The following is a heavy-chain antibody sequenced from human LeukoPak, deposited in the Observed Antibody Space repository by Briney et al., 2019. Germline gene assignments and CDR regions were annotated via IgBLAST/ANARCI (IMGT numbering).Heavy chain of an antibody. V-gene: IGHV1-46*01. J-gene: IGHJ4*02. CDR3: ARVPGDEVGARGVFDY. D-gene: IGHD1-26*01. Sequence: ASVKVSCKASGYTFTGYYMHWVRQAPGQGLEWMGIINPSGGSTSYAQKFQGRVTMTRDMSTSTVYMELSSLRSEDTAMYYCARVPGDEVGARGVFDYWGQGTLVTVSS. CDR1: GYTFTGYY. CDR2: INPSGGST.